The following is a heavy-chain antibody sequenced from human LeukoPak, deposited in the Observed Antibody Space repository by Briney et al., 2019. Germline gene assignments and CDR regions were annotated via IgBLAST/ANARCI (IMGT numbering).Heavy chain of an antibody. CDR2: INHSGST. CDR3: ARIRRIAGPIDY. D-gene: IGHD6-13*01. CDR1: GGSLSGYY. Sequence: PSETLSLTCAVYGGSLSGYYWSWIRQPPGKGLEWIGEINHSGSTNYNPSLKSRVTISVDTSKNQFSLKLSSVTAADTAVYYCARIRRIAGPIDYWGQGTLVTVSS. J-gene: IGHJ4*02. V-gene: IGHV4-34*01.